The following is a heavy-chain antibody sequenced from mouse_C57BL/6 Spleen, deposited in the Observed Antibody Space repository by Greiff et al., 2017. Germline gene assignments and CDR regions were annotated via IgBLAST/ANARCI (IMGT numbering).Heavy chain of an antibody. Sequence: VHLVESGPGLVQPSQSLSITCTVSGFSLTSYGVHWVRQSPGKGLEWLGVIWSGGSTDYNAAFISRLSISKDNSKSQVFFKMNSLQADDTAIYYCARNTIYDGYLYYFDYWGQGTTLTVSS. CDR1: GFSLTSYG. J-gene: IGHJ2*01. CDR3: ARNTIYDGYLYYFDY. CDR2: IWSGGST. V-gene: IGHV2-2*01. D-gene: IGHD2-3*01.